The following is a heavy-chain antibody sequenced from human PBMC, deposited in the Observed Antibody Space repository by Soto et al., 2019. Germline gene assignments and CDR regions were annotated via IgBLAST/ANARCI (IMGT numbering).Heavy chain of an antibody. CDR1: GGTFSSYA. Sequence: AVKVSCKASGGTFSSYAISWVRQAPGQGLEWMGGIIPIFGTANYAQKFQGRVTITADESTSTAYMELSSLRSEDTAVYYCARGSYGGNSPWGDVWGQGTTVTVSS. V-gene: IGHV1-69*13. CDR2: IIPIFGTA. D-gene: IGHD4-17*01. CDR3: ARGSYGGNSPWGDV. J-gene: IGHJ6*02.